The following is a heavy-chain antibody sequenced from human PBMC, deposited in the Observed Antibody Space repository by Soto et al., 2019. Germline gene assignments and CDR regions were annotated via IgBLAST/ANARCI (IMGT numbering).Heavy chain of an antibody. CDR1: GYTFTSNG. CDR3: ARVSGYCTSTSCHDY. D-gene: IGHD2-2*01. CDR2: ISAYNGNA. J-gene: IGHJ4*02. Sequence: ASVKVSCKASGYTFTSNGISWVRQAPGQGLEWMGWISAYNGNANYAQKLQGRVTMTTDTSTSTAYMELRSLRSDDTAVYYCARVSGYCTSTSCHDYWGQGTLVTVSS. V-gene: IGHV1-18*01.